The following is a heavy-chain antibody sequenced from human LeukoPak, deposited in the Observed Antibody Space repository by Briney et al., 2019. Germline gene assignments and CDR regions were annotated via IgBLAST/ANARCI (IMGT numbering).Heavy chain of an antibody. V-gene: IGHV4-38-2*01. Sequence: KPSETLSLTCAVSGYSISSSYYWGWIRPPPGKGVEWIGTIYHSGSTHYNPSLKSRVTLSVDTSKNQFSLKLRSVTAADTAVYYCASLPSNTVTHDYWGQGTLVTVSS. CDR1: GYSISSSYY. D-gene: IGHD4-11*01. J-gene: IGHJ4*02. CDR2: IYHSGST. CDR3: ASLPSNTVTHDY.